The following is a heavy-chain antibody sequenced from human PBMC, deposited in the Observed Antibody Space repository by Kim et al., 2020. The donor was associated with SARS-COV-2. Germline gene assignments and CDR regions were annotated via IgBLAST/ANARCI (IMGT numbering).Heavy chain of an antibody. CDR3: ATHKGLWFGESTFQHENDY. CDR2: FDPEDGET. V-gene: IGHV1-24*01. D-gene: IGHD3-10*01. J-gene: IGHJ4*02. Sequence: ASVKVSCKVSGYTLTELSMHWVRQAPGKGLEWMGGFDPEDGETIYAQKFQGRVTMTEDTSTDTAYMELSSLRSEDTAVYYCATHKGLWFGESTFQHENDYWGQGTLVTVSS. CDR1: GYTLTELS.